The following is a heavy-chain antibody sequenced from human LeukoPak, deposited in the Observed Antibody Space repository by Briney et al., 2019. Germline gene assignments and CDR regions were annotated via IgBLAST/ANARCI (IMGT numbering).Heavy chain of an antibody. J-gene: IGHJ3*02. D-gene: IGHD3-22*01. CDR1: GGSISNYF. Sequence: PSETLSLTCTVSGGSISNYFWSWIRQPPGKGLEWIGYIFYNGNTNYNPSLESRVTISVGTSKNQFSLKLSSVTAADTAMYYCARIYNSGYHHDAFDIWGQGTMVTVSS. V-gene: IGHV4-59*01. CDR2: IFYNGNT. CDR3: ARIYNSGYHHDAFDI.